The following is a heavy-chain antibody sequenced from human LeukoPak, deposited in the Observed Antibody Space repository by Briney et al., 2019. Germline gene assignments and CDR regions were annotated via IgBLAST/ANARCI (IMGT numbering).Heavy chain of an antibody. CDR3: AKGYYQAPDY. CDR2: ISGSASST. CDR1: GFTFSRSA. Sequence: PGGSLRLSCAASGFTFSRSAMSWVRQAPGKGLEWVSAISGSASSTYYADSVKGRFTISRDNSKNTVFLQMNSLRAEDTALYYCAKGYYQAPDYWGQGTLVTVSS. D-gene: IGHD3-10*01. J-gene: IGHJ4*02. V-gene: IGHV3-23*01.